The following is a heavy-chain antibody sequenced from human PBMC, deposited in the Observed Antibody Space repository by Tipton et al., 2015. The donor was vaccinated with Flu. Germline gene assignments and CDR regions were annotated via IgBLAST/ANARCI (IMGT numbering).Heavy chain of an antibody. CDR2: IYHSGST. Sequence: TLSLTCTVSGYSISSGYYWGWIRQPPGKGLEWIGSIYHSGSTYYSPSLKSRVTISVDTSKNQFSLKLSSVTAADTAVYYCARARSMWELLFMDYWGQGTLVTVSS. D-gene: IGHD1-26*01. V-gene: IGHV4-38-2*02. J-gene: IGHJ4*02. CDR3: ARARSMWELLFMDY. CDR1: GYSISSGYY.